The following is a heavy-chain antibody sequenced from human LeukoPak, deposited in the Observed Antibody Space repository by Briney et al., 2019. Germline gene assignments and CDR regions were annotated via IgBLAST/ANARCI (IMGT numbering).Heavy chain of an antibody. Sequence: GGSLRLSCAASGFTFSSYSMNWVRQAPGKGLEWVSYISSSSSTIYYADSVKGRFTISRDNAKNSLYLQMNSLRAEDTAVYYCARESGYYYGSGGFLFDPWGQGTLVTVSS. D-gene: IGHD3-10*01. V-gene: IGHV3-48*04. CDR2: ISSSSSTI. J-gene: IGHJ5*02. CDR1: GFTFSSYS. CDR3: ARESGYYYGSGGFLFDP.